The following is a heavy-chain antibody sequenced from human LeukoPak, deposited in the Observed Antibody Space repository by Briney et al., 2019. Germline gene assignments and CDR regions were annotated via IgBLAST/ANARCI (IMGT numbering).Heavy chain of an antibody. Sequence: GGSLRLSCAASGFTFSSHAMNWVRQAPGKGLEWVSYISSSSSSIYYADSVKGRFTISRDNDKNSLFLQMNSLRAEDTAVYYCGRSRFLGMATDSWGQGTLVTVSS. D-gene: IGHD5-24*01. CDR3: GRSRFLGMATDS. CDR2: ISSSSSSI. CDR1: GFTFSSHA. J-gene: IGHJ4*02. V-gene: IGHV3-48*04.